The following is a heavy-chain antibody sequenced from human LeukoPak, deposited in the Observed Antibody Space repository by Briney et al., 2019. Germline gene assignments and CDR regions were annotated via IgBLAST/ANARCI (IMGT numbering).Heavy chain of an antibody. CDR3: AKDRAYGSGSYIYFDY. Sequence: GGSLRLSCAASGFTFSSYAMSRVRQAPGKGLEWVSAISGSGGSTYYADSVKGRFTISRDNSKNTLYLQMNSLRAEDTAVYYCAKDRAYGSGSYIYFDYWGQGTLVTVSS. D-gene: IGHD3-10*01. CDR2: ISGSGGST. V-gene: IGHV3-23*01. J-gene: IGHJ4*02. CDR1: GFTFSSYA.